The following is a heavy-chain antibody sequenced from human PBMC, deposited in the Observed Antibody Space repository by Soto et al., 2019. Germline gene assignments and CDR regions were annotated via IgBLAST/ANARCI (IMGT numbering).Heavy chain of an antibody. CDR1: GGSISSGGYY. Sequence: SETLSLTCTVSGGSISSGGYYWSWIRQHPGKGLEWIGYIYYSGSTYYNPSLKSRVTISVDTSKNQFSLKLSSVTAADTAVYYCARVDSSGYKGDYYFDYWGQGTLVTVSS. D-gene: IGHD3-22*01. CDR3: ARVDSSGYKGDYYFDY. V-gene: IGHV4-31*03. J-gene: IGHJ4*02. CDR2: IYYSGST.